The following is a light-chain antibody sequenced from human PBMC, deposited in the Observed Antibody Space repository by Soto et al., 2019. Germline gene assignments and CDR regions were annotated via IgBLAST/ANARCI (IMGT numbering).Light chain of an antibody. J-gene: IGKJ5*01. Sequence: ETVMTQSPGTLSVSLGERATLSCRASQSVSIHLAWYQQQPGQAPTLLLYDTSTRATGIPPRFSGSGAATAFIPTTSSMQSEDFSVYYCQQHSNWPPITFGQGTRLEIK. V-gene: IGKV3-15*01. CDR2: DTS. CDR3: QQHSNWPPIT. CDR1: QSVSIH.